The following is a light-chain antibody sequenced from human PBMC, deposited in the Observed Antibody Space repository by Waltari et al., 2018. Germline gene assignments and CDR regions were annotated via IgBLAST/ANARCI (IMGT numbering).Light chain of an antibody. J-gene: IGKJ3*01. Sequence: DIQMTQSPSSLSASVGDRVTITCRASQTVTGWLNWYQEKPGKAPKLLIYSASILESVVPSRFSGSGFGTDFTLTITSLQREDVATYYCQQSYNLPPTFGPGTKVDIK. CDR3: QQSYNLPPT. CDR2: SAS. V-gene: IGKV1-39*01. CDR1: QTVTGW.